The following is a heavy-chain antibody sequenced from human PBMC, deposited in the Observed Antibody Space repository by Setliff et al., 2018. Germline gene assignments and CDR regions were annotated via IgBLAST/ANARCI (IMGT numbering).Heavy chain of an antibody. CDR2: IHISGST. J-gene: IGHJ5*02. V-gene: IGHV4-4*08. CDR3: ARGAGWWDL. CDR1: GGSISSYY. Sequence: KASETLSLTCTVSGGSISSYYWSWIRQPPGKGLEWIGYIHISGSTNYNPSLKSRVTISVDTSKNQFSLTLSSVTAADTAVYYCARGAGWWDLWGQGTLVTV.